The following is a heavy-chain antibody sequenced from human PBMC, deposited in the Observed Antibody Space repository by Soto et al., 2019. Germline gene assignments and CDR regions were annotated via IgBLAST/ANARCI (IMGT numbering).Heavy chain of an antibody. J-gene: IGHJ4*02. V-gene: IGHV1-8*01. D-gene: IGHD3-22*01. CDR1: GYTFTSYD. CDR2: MNPNSGNT. Sequence: ASVKVSCKASGYTFTSYDINWLRLATGQGLEWMGWMNPNSGNTAYAQKFQGRVTMTRNTSISTAYMELSSLRSEDTAVYYCTKDPVTMIVVVPSSGWGQGTLVTVSS. CDR3: TKDPVTMIVVVPSSG.